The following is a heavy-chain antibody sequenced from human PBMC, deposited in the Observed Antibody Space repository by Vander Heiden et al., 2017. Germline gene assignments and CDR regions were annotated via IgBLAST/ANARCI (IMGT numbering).Heavy chain of an antibody. CDR3: ARHLGTVEGRTGYFDL. CDR1: GYSFTNSW. D-gene: IGHD1-1*01. J-gene: IGHJ4*02. Sequence: DVQLVQPGAEVKNPGESLRISCKVSGYSFTNSWIGWVLQMPGKGLEWMGIIYPGDSNTRYSPSFQGQVTISVDNSISTAYVQWRSLQASGTALYYCARHLGTVEGRTGYFDLWGQGTLVTVSS. V-gene: IGHV5-51*01. CDR2: IYPGDSNT.